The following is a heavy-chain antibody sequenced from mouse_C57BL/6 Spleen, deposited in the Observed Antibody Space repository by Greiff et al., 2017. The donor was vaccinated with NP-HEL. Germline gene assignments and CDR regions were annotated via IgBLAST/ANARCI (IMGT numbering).Heavy chain of an antibody. CDR1: GFTFSSYA. D-gene: IGHD2-2*01. CDR3: TRGGYDGGFAY. J-gene: IGHJ3*01. Sequence: EVQVVESGEGLVKPGGSLKLSCAASGFTFSSYAMSWVRQTPEKRLEWVAYISSGGDYIYYADTVKGRFTISRDNARNTLYLQMSSLKSEDTAMYYCTRGGYDGGFAYWGQGTLVTVSA. V-gene: IGHV5-9-1*02. CDR2: ISSGGDYI.